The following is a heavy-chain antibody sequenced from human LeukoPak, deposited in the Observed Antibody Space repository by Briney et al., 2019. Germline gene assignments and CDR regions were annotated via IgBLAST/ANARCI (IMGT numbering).Heavy chain of an antibody. V-gene: IGHV3-30*02. J-gene: IGHJ2*01. CDR3: AKDHYYGSGSPIGPWDFDL. D-gene: IGHD3-10*01. CDR2: IRYDGSNK. Sequence: QPGGSLRLSCAASGFTFSSYGMHWVRQAPGKGLEWVAFIRYDGSNKYYTDSVKGRFTISRDNSKNTLYLQMNSLRAEDTAVYYCAKDHYYGSGSPIGPWDFDLWGRGTLVTVSS. CDR1: GFTFSSYG.